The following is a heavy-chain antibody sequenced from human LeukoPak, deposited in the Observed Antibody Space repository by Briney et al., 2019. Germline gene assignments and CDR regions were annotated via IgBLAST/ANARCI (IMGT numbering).Heavy chain of an antibody. Sequence: SETLSLTCSVSGGSISGYYWSWIRQPPGKGLEWIGYIYYSGSTKYNPSLKSRITISVDTSKNQFSLKLSSVTAADTAVYYCARHYVFVYGGSSFDYWGQGTLVTVSS. CDR1: GGSISGYY. CDR3: ARHYVFVYGGSSFDY. CDR2: IYYSGST. V-gene: IGHV4-59*08. J-gene: IGHJ4*02. D-gene: IGHD2-8*01.